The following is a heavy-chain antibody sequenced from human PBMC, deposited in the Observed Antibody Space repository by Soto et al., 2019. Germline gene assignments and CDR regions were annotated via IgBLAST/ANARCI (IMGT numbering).Heavy chain of an antibody. Sequence: EVQLVESGGGLVQPGGSLRLTCTASGFTFSGYDMNWVRQAPGKGLEWISYISGSGRTIYYTASVRGRFTISRDSGKNLLFQEMNGLRDEDTAVYYCARGPGTGHLFGYWGQGILVTVSS. V-gene: IGHV3-48*02. CDR1: GFTFSGYD. CDR3: ARGPGTGHLFGY. CDR2: ISGSGRTI. J-gene: IGHJ4*02. D-gene: IGHD2-8*02.